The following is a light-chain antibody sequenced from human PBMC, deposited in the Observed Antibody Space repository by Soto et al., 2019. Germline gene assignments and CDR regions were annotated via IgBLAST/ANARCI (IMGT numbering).Light chain of an antibody. CDR2: DAS. V-gene: IGKV3-11*01. Sequence: EIVLTQSPATLSLSPGERATLSCRASQSVSRYLAWYQQKPGQAPRLLIYDASNRATGIPARFRGSGSGTVFAPSIGSLGPQDFAVYYCQQRSNWPRVTFGGGTKVEIK. J-gene: IGKJ4*01. CDR1: QSVSRY. CDR3: QQRSNWPRVT.